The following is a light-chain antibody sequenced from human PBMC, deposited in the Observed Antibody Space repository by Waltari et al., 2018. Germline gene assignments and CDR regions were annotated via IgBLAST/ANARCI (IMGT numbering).Light chain of an antibody. CDR2: KAS. V-gene: IGKV1-5*03. Sequence: DIQLTQSPSTVSASVRDRVTITCRASQSISTWLAWYQQKPGKAPKLLIYKASSLESGVPSRFSGRGSGTEFTLTISGLQPDDLATYYCQQYNSYPYTFGQGTKVEI. J-gene: IGKJ2*01. CDR3: QQYNSYPYT. CDR1: QSISTW.